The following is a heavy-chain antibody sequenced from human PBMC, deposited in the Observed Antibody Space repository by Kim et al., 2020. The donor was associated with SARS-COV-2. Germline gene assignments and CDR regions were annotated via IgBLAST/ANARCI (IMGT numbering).Heavy chain of an antibody. CDR3: VGGPTLPYV. CDR1: GFKVSGNY. CDR2: IYSGNST. J-gene: IGHJ4*02. D-gene: IGHD3-16*01. Sequence: GGSLRLSCAASGFKVSGNYMSWVRQAPGKGLEWISIIYSGNSTYYATSVKGRFTISSDNSKNTLDLRRSSLNSEDTAIYYCVGGPTLPYVWVRGSVVTV. V-gene: IGHV3-53*01.